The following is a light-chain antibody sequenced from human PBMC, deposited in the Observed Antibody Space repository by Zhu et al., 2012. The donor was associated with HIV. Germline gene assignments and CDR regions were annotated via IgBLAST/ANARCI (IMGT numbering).Light chain of an antibody. CDR2: GAS. CDR1: QTVSRNY. CDR3: QHYVPSPMYT. V-gene: IGKV3-20*01. Sequence: EIVLTQSPGTLSLSPGERATLSCRASQTVSRNYLAWYQQKPGQAPRLLIYGASRRVTGIPDRFSGSGSGTDFTLTISRLEPEDFAVYYCQHYVPSPMYTFGLGDQ. J-gene: IGKJ2*01.